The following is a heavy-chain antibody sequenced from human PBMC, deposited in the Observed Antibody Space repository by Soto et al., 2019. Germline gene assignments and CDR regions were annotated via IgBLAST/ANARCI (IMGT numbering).Heavy chain of an antibody. CDR1: GYTFTDYY. Sequence: QVQLVQSGAEVKKPGDSVKVSCKTSGYTFTDYYMHWVRQAPGQGFEWVGGINPKSGGPKYVPKFQGRVSVTRDTSTSTAYMERNRLTSDDTAVYYCASEDCRNTNCLKGFDYWGQGPLVTVAS. V-gene: IGHV1-2*02. J-gene: IGHJ4*02. CDR2: INPKSGGP. D-gene: IGHD2-15*01. CDR3: ASEDCRNTNCLKGFDY.